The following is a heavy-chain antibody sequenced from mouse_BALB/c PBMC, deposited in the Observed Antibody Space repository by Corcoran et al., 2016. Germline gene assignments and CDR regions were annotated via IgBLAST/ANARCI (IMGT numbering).Heavy chain of an antibody. Sequence: EIQLQQTGPELVKPGASVKISCKASGYSFTDYIMLWVKQSHGKSLEWIGNINPYYGSTSYNLKFKGKATLTVDKSSSTAYMQLNSLKSEDSAVYYCARGRRDNAIDYWGQGTSVTVSS. CDR2: INPYYGST. CDR3: ARGRRDNAIDY. V-gene: IGHV1-39*01. CDR1: GYSFTDYI. J-gene: IGHJ4*01.